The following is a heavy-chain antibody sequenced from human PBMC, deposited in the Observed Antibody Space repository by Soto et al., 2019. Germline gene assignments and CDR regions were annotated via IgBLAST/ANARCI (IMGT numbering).Heavy chain of an antibody. V-gene: IGHV1-18*01. J-gene: IGHJ6*02. CDR2: ISGYNGDT. Sequence: QGHLVQSGAEVKKPGASVKVSCKASGYTFTRYGISWVRQAPGQGLEWMGWISGYNGDTNYAQNLQDRVTMTIDTSTNTAYMELRSLTSDDTAVYYCAKNGQPPYYYYGLDVWGQGITVTVSS. CDR3: AKNGQPPYYYYGLDV. CDR1: GYTFTRYG. D-gene: IGHD2-8*01.